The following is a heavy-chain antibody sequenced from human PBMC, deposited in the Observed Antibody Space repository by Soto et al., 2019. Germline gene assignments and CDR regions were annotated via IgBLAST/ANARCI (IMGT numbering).Heavy chain of an antibody. CDR2: IIPIFGTA. CDR3: GKRWVYTGMFYYYGMDV. Sequence: SVKVSCKASGGTFSSYAISWVRQAPGQGLEWMGGIIPIFGTANYAQKLQGRVTITADESTSTAYMELSSLRSEDTAVYYCGKRWVYTGMFYYYGMDVWGQGTTVTVSS. V-gene: IGHV1-69*13. CDR1: GGTFSSYA. J-gene: IGHJ6*02. D-gene: IGHD2-8*02.